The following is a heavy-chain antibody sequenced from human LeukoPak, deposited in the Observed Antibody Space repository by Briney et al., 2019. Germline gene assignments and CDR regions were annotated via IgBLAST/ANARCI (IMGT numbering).Heavy chain of an antibody. D-gene: IGHD6-6*01. Sequence: ASVKVSCKASGGTFSSYAISWVRQAPGQGLEWMGGIIPIFGTANYAQKFQGRVTITTDESTSTAYMELSSLRSEDTAVYYCARGMRIAARGPNAFDIWGQGTMVTVSS. J-gene: IGHJ3*02. CDR1: GGTFSSYA. CDR3: ARGMRIAARGPNAFDI. CDR2: IIPIFGTA. V-gene: IGHV1-69*05.